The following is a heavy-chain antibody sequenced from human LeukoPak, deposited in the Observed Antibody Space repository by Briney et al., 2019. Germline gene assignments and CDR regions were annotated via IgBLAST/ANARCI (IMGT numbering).Heavy chain of an antibody. D-gene: IGHD2-15*01. V-gene: IGHV4-59*02. CDR2: IHDSGGT. J-gene: IGHJ4*02. Sequence: TSETLSLTCSVSGGSVSSYYWSWIRQSPRKGLEWIGYIHDSGGTNYNPSLKSRVTVSVDTSKNQFSLKLRSVTAADTAVYYCARGGQWSKFYFDNWGQGTLVTVSS. CDR3: ARGGQWSKFYFDN. CDR1: GGSVSSYY.